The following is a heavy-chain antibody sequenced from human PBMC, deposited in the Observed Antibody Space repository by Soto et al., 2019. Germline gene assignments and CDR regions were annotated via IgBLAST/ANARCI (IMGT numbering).Heavy chain of an antibody. CDR2: IYHSGST. V-gene: IGHV4-30-2*01. CDR1: GGSISSGGYS. Sequence: PSETLSLTCAVSGGSISSGGYSWSWIRHPPGKGLEWIGYIYHSGSTYYNPSLKSRVTISVDRSKNQFSLKLSSVTAADTAVYYCARALIYSGSFAFDYWGQGTLVTVSS. J-gene: IGHJ4*02. D-gene: IGHD1-26*01. CDR3: ARALIYSGSFAFDY.